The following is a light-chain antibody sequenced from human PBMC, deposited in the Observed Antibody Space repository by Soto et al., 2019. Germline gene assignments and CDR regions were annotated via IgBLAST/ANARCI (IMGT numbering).Light chain of an antibody. J-gene: IGLJ2*01. CDR2: RNN. CDR1: SSNIGSNY. CDR3: AAWDDSLSGLVV. Sequence: QSVLTQPPSASGTPGQRVTISCSGSSSNIGSNYVYWYQHLPGTAPKLLIYRNNQRPSGVPDRFSGSKSVTSASLAISGLRSEDEADYYCAAWDDSLSGLVVFGGGTKLTVL. V-gene: IGLV1-47*01.